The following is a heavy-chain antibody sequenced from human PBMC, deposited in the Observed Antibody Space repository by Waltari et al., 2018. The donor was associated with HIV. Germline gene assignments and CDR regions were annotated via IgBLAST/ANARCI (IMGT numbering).Heavy chain of an antibody. V-gene: IGHV1-2*06. CDR1: GYTFIHNF. CDR2: INPKSGVT. CDR3: ARGYVQNDLRGLFHL. J-gene: IGHJ2*01. Sequence: QELLVQSGAEVKKPGASVKVSCKPSGYTFIHNFIQWVRQAPGQGLEWMGRINPKSGVTHYPQKLQGRVIMTRDTSMSTAYMDLTRLRADDTALYFCARGYVQNDLRGLFHLWGRGTSVTVSS. D-gene: IGHD2-2*01.